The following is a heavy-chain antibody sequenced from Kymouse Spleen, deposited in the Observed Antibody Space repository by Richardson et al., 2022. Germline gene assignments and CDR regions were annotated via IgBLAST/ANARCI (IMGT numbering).Heavy chain of an antibody. J-gene: IGHJ6*02. CDR3: AREPTMVRGVIITYYYYGMDV. CDR2: ISSSGSTI. CDR1: GFTFSDYY. V-gene: IGHV3-11*01. Sequence: QVQLVESGGGLVKPGGSLRLSCAASGFTFSDYYMSWIRQAPGKGLEWVSYISSSGSTIYYADSVKGRFTISRDNAKNSLYLQMNSLRAEDTAVYYCAREPTMVRGVIITYYYYGMDVWGQGTTVTVSS. D-gene: IGHD3-10*01.